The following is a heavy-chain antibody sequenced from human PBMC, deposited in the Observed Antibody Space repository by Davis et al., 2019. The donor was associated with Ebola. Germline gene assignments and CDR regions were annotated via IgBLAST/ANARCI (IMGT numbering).Heavy chain of an antibody. D-gene: IGHD3-22*01. CDR1: GFTVSSNH. V-gene: IGHV3-7*03. J-gene: IGHJ6*02. Sequence: GESLKISCAASGFTVSSNHMSWVRQAPGKGLEWVANIKQDGSEKYYVDSVKGRFTISRDNAKNSLYLQMNSLRAEDTAVYYCARDRNYYDSSGYYYYYGMDVWGQGTTVTVSS. CDR3: ARDRNYYDSSGYYYYYGMDV. CDR2: IKQDGSEK.